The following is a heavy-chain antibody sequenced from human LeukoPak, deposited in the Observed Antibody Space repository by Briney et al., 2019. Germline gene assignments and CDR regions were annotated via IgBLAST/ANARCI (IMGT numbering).Heavy chain of an antibody. J-gene: IGHJ4*02. D-gene: IGHD3-16*01. Sequence: PAQTLSLTCSVSGVSITSGSFYWGWIRQSDGKGLEWIGRVHSSGDIYHNAAFRSRAAVSGDASKNQFSLQLNSVTAADTAVYYCARGASPKDAVFFDYWGQGALITVSS. CDR3: ARGASPKDAVFFDY. V-gene: IGHV4-61*02. CDR2: VHSSGDI. CDR1: GVSITSGSFY.